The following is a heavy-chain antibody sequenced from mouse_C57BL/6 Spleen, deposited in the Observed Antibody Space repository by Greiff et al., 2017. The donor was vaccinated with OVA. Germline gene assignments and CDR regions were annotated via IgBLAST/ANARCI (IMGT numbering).Heavy chain of an antibody. CDR2: ISYSGST. V-gene: IGHV3-8*01. CDR3: ARSSYYYGSSYNYAMDY. Sequence: EVKVVESGPGLAKPSQTLSLTCSVTGYSITSDYWNWIRKFPGNKLEYMGYISYSGSTYYNPSLKSRISITRDTSKNQYYLQLNSVTTEDTATYYCARSSYYYGSSYNYAMDYWGQGTSVTVSS. J-gene: IGHJ4*01. CDR1: GYSITSDY. D-gene: IGHD1-1*01.